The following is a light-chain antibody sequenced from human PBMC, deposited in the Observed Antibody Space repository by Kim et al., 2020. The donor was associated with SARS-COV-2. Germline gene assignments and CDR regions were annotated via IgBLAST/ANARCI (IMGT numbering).Light chain of an antibody. CDR2: GKA. J-gene: IGLJ1*01. CDR1: SLRRFY. CDR3: HSRDSSGNSYV. V-gene: IGLV3-19*01. Sequence: ALGQTVRITCQGDSLRRFYASWYQLKPGQDPTFVLYGKANRPSGIPDRFSGSSSGNTASMTITGAQAEDEADYYCHSRDSSGNSYVFGTGTKVTVL.